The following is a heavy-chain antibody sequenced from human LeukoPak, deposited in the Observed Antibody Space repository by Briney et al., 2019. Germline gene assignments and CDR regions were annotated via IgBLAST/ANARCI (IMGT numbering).Heavy chain of an antibody. V-gene: IGHV1-18*01. D-gene: IGHD3-22*01. J-gene: IGHJ2*01. CDR1: GYTFTSYG. CDR2: ISAYNGNT. CDR3: ARDSYYDSSGYWGWYFDL. Sequence: ASVKVSCKASGYTFTSYGISWVRQPPGQGLEWMGWISAYNGNTNYAQKLQGRVTMTTDTSTSTAYMELRSLRSDDTAVYYCARDSYYDSSGYWGWYFDLWGRGTLVTVSS.